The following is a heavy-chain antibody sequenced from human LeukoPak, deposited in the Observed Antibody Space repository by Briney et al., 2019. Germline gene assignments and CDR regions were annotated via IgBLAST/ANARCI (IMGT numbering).Heavy chain of an antibody. D-gene: IGHD5-24*01. CDR3: VSQKWLYAFDI. V-gene: IGHV3-53*01. CDR1: GLTVNSNY. CDR2: IYSGGAT. Sequence: PGGSLRLSCVASGLTVNSNYMSWVRQAPGKGLEWVSAIYSGGATYYADSVKGRFTVSRDDSKNTPYLQVYRLRVEDTAMYYCVSQKWLYAFDIWGQGTMVTVSS. J-gene: IGHJ3*02.